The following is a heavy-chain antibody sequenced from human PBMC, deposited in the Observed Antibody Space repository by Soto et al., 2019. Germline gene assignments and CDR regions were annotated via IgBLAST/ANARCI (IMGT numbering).Heavy chain of an antibody. CDR2: ISAYNGNT. CDR3: ARREVTTIFGVFSDY. CDR1: GYTFTSYG. J-gene: IGHJ4*02. D-gene: IGHD3-3*01. V-gene: IGHV1-18*04. Sequence: QVQLVQSGAEVKKPGASVKVSCKASGYTFTSYGISWVRQAPGQGLEWMGWISAYNGNTNYAQKLQGRVTMTTDTSTSTDYMELRSLRSDDPAVYYCARREVTTIFGVFSDYWGQGTLVTVSS.